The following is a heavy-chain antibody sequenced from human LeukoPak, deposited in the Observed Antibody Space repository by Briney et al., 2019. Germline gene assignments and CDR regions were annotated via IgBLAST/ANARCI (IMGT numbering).Heavy chain of an antibody. CDR3: TRIMEYCSSTSCYYGMDV. V-gene: IGHV1-69*01. D-gene: IGHD2-2*01. CDR2: IIPLFRTA. CDR1: GGTFNNYA. Sequence: SVAVSCKTSGGTFNNYAINWVRQAPGQGLEWMGGIIPLFRTANYAQNFQGRVTITADESTRTAYMELSSLRSEDTAVYYCTRIMEYCSSTSCYYGMDVWGQGTTVTVSS. J-gene: IGHJ6*02.